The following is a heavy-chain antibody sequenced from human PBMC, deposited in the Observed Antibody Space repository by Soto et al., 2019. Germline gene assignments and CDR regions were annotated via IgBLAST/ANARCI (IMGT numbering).Heavy chain of an antibody. CDR1: GGTFSSYA. Sequence: VKVSCKASGGTFSSYAISRVRQAPGKGLEWMGGIIPIFGTANYAQKFQGRVTITEDKSTSTAYMELSSLRSKDTAVYYGSRGTVVPAASPTGTKDKKPYYDYYYGMDVWGQGTTVTVSS. CDR2: IIPIFGTA. D-gene: IGHD2-2*01. V-gene: IGHV1-69*13. CDR3: SRGTVVPAASPTGTKDKKPYYDYYYGMDV. J-gene: IGHJ6*02.